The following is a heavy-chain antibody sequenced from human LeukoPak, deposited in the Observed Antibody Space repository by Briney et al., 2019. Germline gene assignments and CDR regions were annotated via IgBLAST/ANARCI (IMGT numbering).Heavy chain of an antibody. CDR2: INHSGST. Sequence: SENLSLTCAVYGGSFSGYYWSWIRQPPGKGLEWIGEINHSGSTNYNPSLKSRVTISVDTSKNQFSLKLSSVTAADTAVYYCARGYSSFDYWGQGTLVTVSS. J-gene: IGHJ4*02. D-gene: IGHD5-18*01. CDR3: ARGYSSFDY. V-gene: IGHV4-34*01. CDR1: GGSFSGYY.